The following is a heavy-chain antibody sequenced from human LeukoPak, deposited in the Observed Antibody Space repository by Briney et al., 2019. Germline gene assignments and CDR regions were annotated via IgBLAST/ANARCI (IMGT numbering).Heavy chain of an antibody. Sequence: KASETLSLTCTVSGGSISSVSYYWGWIRQPPGKGLEWIGEIYHSGSTNYNPSLKSRVTISVDKSKDQFSLKLSSVTAADTAVYYCALHRGIGYCSSTSCAPFDYWGQGTLVTVSS. CDR3: ALHRGIGYCSSTSCAPFDY. V-gene: IGHV4-39*07. J-gene: IGHJ4*02. D-gene: IGHD2-2*01. CDR1: GGSISSVSYY. CDR2: IYHSGST.